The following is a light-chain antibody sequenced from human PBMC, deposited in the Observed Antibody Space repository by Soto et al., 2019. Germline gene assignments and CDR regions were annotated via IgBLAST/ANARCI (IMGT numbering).Light chain of an antibody. CDR3: SSYTTSSTDV. CDR2: DVS. V-gene: IGLV2-14*03. CDR1: SSDVGGFNY. Sequence: QSVLTQPASVSWSPGQSIAISCTGTSSDVGGFNYVSWYQQHPGKAPKFMIYDVSSRPSGVSDRFSGSKSGNTASLTISGLQAEDEADYYCSSYTTSSTDVFGTGTKVTVL. J-gene: IGLJ1*01.